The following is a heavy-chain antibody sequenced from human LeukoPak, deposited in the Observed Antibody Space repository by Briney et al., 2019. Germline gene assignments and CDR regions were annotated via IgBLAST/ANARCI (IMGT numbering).Heavy chain of an antibody. CDR3: AKNFAGVAAASLDY. Sequence: GGTLRLSCAASGFTFSTYGMSWVRQAPGKGLEWVSAISGSGDSTYYADSVKGRFTIPRDNSKYTLSLQMNSLRAEDTAVYYCAKNFAGVAAASLDYWGQGTLVTVSS. D-gene: IGHD6-13*01. J-gene: IGHJ4*02. CDR1: GFTFSTYG. V-gene: IGHV3-23*01. CDR2: ISGSGDST.